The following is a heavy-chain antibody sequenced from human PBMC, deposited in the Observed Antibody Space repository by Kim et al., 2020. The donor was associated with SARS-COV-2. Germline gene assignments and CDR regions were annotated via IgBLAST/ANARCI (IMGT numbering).Heavy chain of an antibody. D-gene: IGHD3-3*01. Sequence: NSRPSLKSRVTISADTPKSQFSLNLRSVTAADTAMYYCARHETRRGGYYTWGQGTLVTVSS. V-gene: IGHV4-59*08. CDR3: ARHETRRGGYYT. J-gene: IGHJ4*02.